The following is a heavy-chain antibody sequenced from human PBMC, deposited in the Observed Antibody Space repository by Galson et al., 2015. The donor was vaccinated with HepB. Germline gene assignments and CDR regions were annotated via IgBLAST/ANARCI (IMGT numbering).Heavy chain of an antibody. CDR2: INAGNGNT. D-gene: IGHD5-12*01. J-gene: IGHJ4*02. V-gene: IGHV1-3*01. Sequence: SVKVSCKASGYTFTSYAMHWVRQAPGQRLEWMGWINAGNGNTKYSQKFQGRVTITRDTSASTAYMELSSLKSEDTAVYYCARDRSGYAKYYFDYWGQGTLVTVSS. CDR1: GYTFTSYA. CDR3: ARDRSGYAKYYFDY.